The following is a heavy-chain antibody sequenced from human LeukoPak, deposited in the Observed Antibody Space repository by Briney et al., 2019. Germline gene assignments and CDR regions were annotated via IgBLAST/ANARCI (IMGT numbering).Heavy chain of an antibody. CDR1: RGTFSSYA. V-gene: IGHV1-69*05. J-gene: IGHJ4*02. CDR2: IIPIFGTA. Sequence: VASVKVSCKASRGTFSSYAISWVRQAPGQGLEWMGGIIPIFGTANYAQKFQGRVTITTDESTSTAYMELSSLRSEDTAVYYCARDPYYDSSGYTYFDYWGQGTLVTVSS. D-gene: IGHD3-22*01. CDR3: ARDPYYDSSGYTYFDY.